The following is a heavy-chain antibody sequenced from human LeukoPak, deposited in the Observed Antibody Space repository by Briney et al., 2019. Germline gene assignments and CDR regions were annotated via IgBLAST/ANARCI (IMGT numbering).Heavy chain of an antibody. CDR2: IYYSGST. J-gene: IGHJ4*02. Sequence: PSETLSLTCTVSGGSISSSSYYWGWIRQPPGKGLEWIGSIYYSGSTYYNPSLKSRVTISVDTSKNQFSLKLSSVTAADTAVYYCARRLVAYYYDSSGYYSYFDYWGQGTLVTVSS. V-gene: IGHV4-39*01. D-gene: IGHD3-22*01. CDR1: GGSISSSSYY. CDR3: ARRLVAYYYDSSGYYSYFDY.